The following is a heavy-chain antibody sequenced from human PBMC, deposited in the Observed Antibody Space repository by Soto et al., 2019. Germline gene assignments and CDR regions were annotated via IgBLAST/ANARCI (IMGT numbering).Heavy chain of an antibody. CDR1: GYTFTSYG. V-gene: IGHV1-18*01. Sequence: ASVKVSCKASGYTFTSYGISWVRQAPGQGLEWMGWISAYNGNTNYAQKLQGRVTMTTDTSTSTAYMEPRSLRSDDTAVYYCAREGVTIFGVVIDSLFDYWGQGTLVTVSS. J-gene: IGHJ4*02. CDR2: ISAYNGNT. D-gene: IGHD3-3*01. CDR3: AREGVTIFGVVIDSLFDY.